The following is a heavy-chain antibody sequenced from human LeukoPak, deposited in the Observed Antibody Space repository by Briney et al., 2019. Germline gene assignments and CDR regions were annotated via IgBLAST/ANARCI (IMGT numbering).Heavy chain of an antibody. CDR3: ARLGFYCSGGSCYNAPFDY. CDR2: IWYDGSNK. V-gene: IGHV3-33*01. D-gene: IGHD2-15*01. J-gene: IGHJ4*02. Sequence: TGGSLRLSCAASGFTFSSYGMHWVRQAPGKGLEWVAVIWYDGSNKFHADSVKGRFTISRDNSKNTLYLQMDSLRAEDTAVYYCARLGFYCSGGSCYNAPFDYWGQGTLVTVSS. CDR1: GFTFSSYG.